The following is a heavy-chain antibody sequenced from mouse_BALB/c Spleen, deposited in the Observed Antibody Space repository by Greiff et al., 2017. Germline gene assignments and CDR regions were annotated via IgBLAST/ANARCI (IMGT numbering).Heavy chain of an antibody. V-gene: IGHV1S137*01. J-gene: IGHJ3*01. Sequence: QVQLQQSGAELVRPGVSVKISCKGSGYTFTDYAMHWVKQSHAKSLEWIGVISTYYGDASYNQKFKGKATMTVDKSSSTAYMELARLTSEDSAIYYCARGGYGNYGWFAYWGQGTLVTVSA. D-gene: IGHD2-10*02. CDR3: ARGGYGNYGWFAY. CDR2: ISTYYGDA. CDR1: GYTFTDYA.